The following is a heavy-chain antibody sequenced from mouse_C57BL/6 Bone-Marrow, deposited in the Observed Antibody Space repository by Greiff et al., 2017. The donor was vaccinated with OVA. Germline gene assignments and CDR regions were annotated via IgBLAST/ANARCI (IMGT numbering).Heavy chain of an antibody. CDR2: ISSGGSYT. J-gene: IGHJ3*01. CDR1: GFTFSSYG. CDR3: ARGYGSSPFAY. V-gene: IGHV5-6*01. Sequence: EVQGVESGGDLVKPGGSLKLSCAASGFTFSSYGMSWVRQTPDKRLEWVATISSGGSYTYYPDSVKGRFTISRDNAKNTLYLQMSSLKSEDTAMYYCARGYGSSPFAYWGQGTLVTVSA. D-gene: IGHD1-1*01.